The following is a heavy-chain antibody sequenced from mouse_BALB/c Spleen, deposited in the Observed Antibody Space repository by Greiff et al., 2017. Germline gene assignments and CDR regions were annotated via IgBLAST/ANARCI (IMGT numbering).Heavy chain of an antibody. V-gene: IGHV1-4*01. CDR1: GYTFTSYT. J-gene: IGHJ3*01. D-gene: IGHD2-4*01. CDR2: INPSSGYT. CDR3: AREDYDGAWFAY. Sequence: VKLMESGAELARPGASVKMSCKASGYTFTSYTMHWVKQRPGQGLEWIGYINPSSGYTNYNQKFKDKATLTADKSSSTAYMQLSSLTSEDSAVYYCAREDYDGAWFAYWGQGTLVTVSA.